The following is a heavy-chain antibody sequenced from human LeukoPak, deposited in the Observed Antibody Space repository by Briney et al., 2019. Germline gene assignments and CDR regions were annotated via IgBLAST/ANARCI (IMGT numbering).Heavy chain of an antibody. CDR3: ARESGYDAYYCDY. V-gene: IGHV1-3*03. D-gene: IGHD5-12*01. Sequence: ASVKVSCKASGYTFTSYAMHWVRQAPGQRLEWMGWINACNGNTKYSQEFQGRVTITRDTSASTAYMELSSLRSEDMAVYYCARESGYDAYYCDYWGQGTLVTVSS. CDR2: INACNGNT. J-gene: IGHJ4*02. CDR1: GYTFTSYA.